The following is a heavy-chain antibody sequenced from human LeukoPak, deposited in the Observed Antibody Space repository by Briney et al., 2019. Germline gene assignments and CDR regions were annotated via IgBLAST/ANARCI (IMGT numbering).Heavy chain of an antibody. CDR2: IKQDGSEK. V-gene: IGHV3-7*03. D-gene: IGHD3-10*01. J-gene: IGHJ4*02. Sequence: GGSLRLSCAASGFTFSSYWMSWVRQAPGKGLEWVANIKQDGSEKYYVDSVKGRFTISRDNSKNTLYLQMNSLRAEDTAVYYCARVRIMVRGVIASYFDYWGQGTLVTVSS. CDR1: GFTFSSYW. CDR3: ARVRIMVRGVIASYFDY.